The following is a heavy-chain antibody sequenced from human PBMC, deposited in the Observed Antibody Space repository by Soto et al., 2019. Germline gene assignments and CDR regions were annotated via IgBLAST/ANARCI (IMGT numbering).Heavy chain of an antibody. J-gene: IGHJ4*02. V-gene: IGHV4-39*01. CDR3: TRHEGGAAADPPLDY. CDR2: IYYSGST. CDR1: GASLRSTSYY. D-gene: IGHD6-13*01. Sequence: SETLSLTCSVSGASLRSTSYYWGWIRQPPGKGLEWIGTIYYSGSTHYSPSLKSRIIMSIDTSTNQFSLKLTSVTAADTAVYSFTRHEGGAAADPPLDYWGQGTLVPVP.